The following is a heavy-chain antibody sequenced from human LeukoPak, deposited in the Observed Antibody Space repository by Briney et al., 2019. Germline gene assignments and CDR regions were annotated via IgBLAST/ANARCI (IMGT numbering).Heavy chain of an antibody. D-gene: IGHD5-12*01. V-gene: IGHV1-2*02. CDR3: AREGGVATSISY. Sequence: GASVKVSCKASGYTFTSYGISWVRQAPGQGLEWMGWINPNSGGTNYAQKFQGRVTMTRDTSISTAYMELSRLRSDDTAVYYCAREGGVATSISYWGQGTLVTVSS. J-gene: IGHJ4*02. CDR1: GYTFTSYG. CDR2: INPNSGGT.